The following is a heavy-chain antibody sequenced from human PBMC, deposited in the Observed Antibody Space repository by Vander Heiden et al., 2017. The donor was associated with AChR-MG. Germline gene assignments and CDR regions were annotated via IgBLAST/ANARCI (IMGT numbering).Heavy chain of an antibody. J-gene: IGHJ4*02. CDR3: AKWAGYCSSTSCYVGPFDY. Sequence: QVQLVESGGGVVQPGRSLRLSCAASGFPFSSYGMHWVRQAPGKGLEWVAVISYDGSNKYYADSVKGRFTISRDNSKNTLYLQMNSLRAEDTAVYYCAKWAGYCSSTSCYVGPFDYWGQGTLVTVSS. CDR2: ISYDGSNK. CDR1: GFPFSSYG. D-gene: IGHD2-2*01. V-gene: IGHV3-30*18.